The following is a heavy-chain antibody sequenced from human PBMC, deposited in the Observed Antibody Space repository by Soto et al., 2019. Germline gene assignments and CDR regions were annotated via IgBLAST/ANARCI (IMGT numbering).Heavy chain of an antibody. CDR3: NRGSEYDFWSGYL. D-gene: IGHD3-3*01. J-gene: IGHJ4*02. CDR2: IVPRFGTS. V-gene: IGHV1-69*06. Sequence: QERLVQSGAEVRKPGSSVKVSCKVTGGTSTRDAINWVRQAPGQGLEWMGGIVPRFGTSKYAQKFQGRVTITADTSTNIAYMELRSLRSEDTAVYYCNRGSEYDFWSGYLWGQGTLVSVSS. CDR1: GGTSTRDA.